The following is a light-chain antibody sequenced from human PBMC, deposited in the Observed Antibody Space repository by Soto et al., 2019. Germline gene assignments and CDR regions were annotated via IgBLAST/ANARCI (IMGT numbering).Light chain of an antibody. Sequence: EIMMTQSPATLPVSPGQRVTLSCRASQSVGSNLAWYQQTPGQAPRLLIYGASTRATDVPARFSGSGSGTEFTLTISSLQSEDFAVYYCQQRSNWPPITFGQGTRLEIK. J-gene: IGKJ5*01. CDR1: QSVGSN. CDR3: QQRSNWPPIT. V-gene: IGKV3-15*01. CDR2: GAS.